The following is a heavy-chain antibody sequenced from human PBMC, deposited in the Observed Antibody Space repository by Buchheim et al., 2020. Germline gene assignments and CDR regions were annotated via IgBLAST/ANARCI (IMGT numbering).Heavy chain of an antibody. D-gene: IGHD5-18*01. CDR2: ISSSSSTI. Sequence: EVKLVESGGGLVQPGGSLRLSCAASGFTFSSYGMNWVRQAPGKGLEWVSYISSSSSTIYYADSVKGRFTISRDNAKNSLYLQMDSLRVEDTAAYYCVRDVDAAMGDYWGQGTL. J-gene: IGHJ4*02. V-gene: IGHV3-48*01. CDR1: GFTFSSYG. CDR3: VRDVDAAMGDY.